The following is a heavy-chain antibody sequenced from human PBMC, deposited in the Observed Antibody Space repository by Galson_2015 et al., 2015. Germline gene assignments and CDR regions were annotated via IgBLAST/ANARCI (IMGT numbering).Heavy chain of an antibody. CDR2: IKQDGSEK. CDR1: GFTFSSYW. J-gene: IGHJ6*03. Sequence: SLRLSCAASGFTFSSYWMSWVRQAPGKGLEWVANIKQDGSEKYYVDSVKGRFTISRDNAKNSLYLQTNSLRAEDTAVYYCARVRNYYYYMDVWGKGTTVTVSS. CDR3: ARVRNYYYYMDV. D-gene: IGHD4-17*01. V-gene: IGHV3-7*01.